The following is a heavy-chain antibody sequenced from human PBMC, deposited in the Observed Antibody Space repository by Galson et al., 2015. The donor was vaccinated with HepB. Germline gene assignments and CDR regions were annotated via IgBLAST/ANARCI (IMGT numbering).Heavy chain of an antibody. J-gene: IGHJ4*02. Sequence: QSGAEVKKPGESLKISCKGSGYSFTSYWIGWVRQMPGKGLEWMGIIYPGDSDTRYSPSFQGQVTISADKSISTAYLQWSSLKASDTAMCYCARQTGESNCGGDCYYDYWGQGTLVTVSS. CDR2: IYPGDSDT. CDR3: ARQTGESNCGGDCYYDY. CDR1: GYSFTSYW. V-gene: IGHV5-51*01. D-gene: IGHD2-21*02.